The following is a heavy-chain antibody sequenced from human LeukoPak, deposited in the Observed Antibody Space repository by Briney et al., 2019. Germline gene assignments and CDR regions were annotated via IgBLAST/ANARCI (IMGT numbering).Heavy chain of an antibody. D-gene: IGHD3-10*01. CDR2: IYPGDSDT. J-gene: IGHJ4*02. V-gene: IGHV5-51*01. CDR1: GYSFTSYW. CDR3: ARQASLFYYGSGSSPWYFDY. Sequence: GESLKISCKGSGYSFTSYWIGWVRQMPGKGLEWMGIIYPGDSDTRYSPSFQGQVTISADKSNSTAYLQWSSLKASDTAMYYCARQASLFYYGSGSSPWYFDYWGQGTLVTVSS.